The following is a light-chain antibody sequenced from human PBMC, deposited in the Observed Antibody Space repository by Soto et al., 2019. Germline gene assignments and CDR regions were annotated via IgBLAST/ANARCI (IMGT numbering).Light chain of an antibody. CDR3: QQANTFPPT. Sequence: DIQMTQSPSSVSVSVGDRVTITCRASQTIGSWLAWYQQKPGKAPNLLIYAASTLQSGVPSRFSGSGSGTDFALTISSLQPEDFATYYCQQANTFPPTFGGGTKVEFK. CDR2: AAS. CDR1: QTIGSW. V-gene: IGKV1-12*01. J-gene: IGKJ4*01.